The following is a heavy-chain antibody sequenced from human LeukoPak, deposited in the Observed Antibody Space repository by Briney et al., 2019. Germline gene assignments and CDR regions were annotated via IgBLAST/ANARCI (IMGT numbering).Heavy chain of an antibody. CDR2: FDPEDGET. CDR1: GYTLTELS. Sequence: ASVKVSCKVSGYTLTELSMHWVRQAPGKGLEWMGGFDPEDGETIYAQKFQGRVTMTEDTSTDTAYMELSSMRSEDTAVYYCATVVVPAAPLDYWGQGTLVTVSS. D-gene: IGHD2-2*01. J-gene: IGHJ4*02. V-gene: IGHV1-24*01. CDR3: ATVVVPAAPLDY.